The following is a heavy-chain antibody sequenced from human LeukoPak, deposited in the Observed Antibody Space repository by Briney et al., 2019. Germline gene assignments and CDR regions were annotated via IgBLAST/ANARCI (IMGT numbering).Heavy chain of an antibody. CDR3: ARGGASSMPLDY. D-gene: IGHD1-26*01. Sequence: SETLSLTCTVSGGSIGGNSYWSWIRQPPGKGPEWIGHISNSGSTYYSPSLSSRVTISLDTPKYQFSLKLRSVTAADTAVYYCARGGASSMPLDYWGRGTLVTVSS. V-gene: IGHV4-61*01. J-gene: IGHJ4*02. CDR1: GGSIGGNSY. CDR2: ISNSGST.